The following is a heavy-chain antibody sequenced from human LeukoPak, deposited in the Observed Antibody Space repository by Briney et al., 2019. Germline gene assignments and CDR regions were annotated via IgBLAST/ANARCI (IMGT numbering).Heavy chain of an antibody. CDR1: GGSISSYY. Sequence: SETLSLTCTVSGGSISSYYWSWIRQPPGKGLEWIGYIYYSGSTNYNPSLKSRVTISVDTSKNQFSLKLSSVTAADTAVYYCAREAPARTYYYDSSGYYYFDYWGQGTLVTVSS. CDR3: AREAPARTYYYDSSGYYYFDY. V-gene: IGHV4-59*12. J-gene: IGHJ4*02. D-gene: IGHD3-22*01. CDR2: IYYSGST.